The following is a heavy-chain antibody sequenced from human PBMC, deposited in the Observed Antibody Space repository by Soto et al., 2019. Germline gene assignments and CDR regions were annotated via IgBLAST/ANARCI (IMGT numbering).Heavy chain of an antibody. CDR2: INPSGGST. D-gene: IGHD5-18*01. CDR3: ATDVTAMRDY. CDR1: GYTFASHY. J-gene: IGHJ4*02. V-gene: IGHV1-46*01. Sequence: SVKVSCKESGYTFASHYRHWVRQAPGQGLEWMGIINPSGGSTSYAQKFQGRVTMTEDTSTDTAYMELSSLRSEDTAVYYCATDVTAMRDYWGQGTLVTVS.